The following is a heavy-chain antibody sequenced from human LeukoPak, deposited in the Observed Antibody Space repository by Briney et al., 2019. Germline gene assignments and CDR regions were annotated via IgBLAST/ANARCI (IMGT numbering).Heavy chain of an antibody. CDR3: TRAVLLGTDFDY. V-gene: IGHV1-2*02. CDR1: GYTFSGYY. Sequence: GASVKVSCKASGYTFSGYYMHWVRQAPGQGLEWMGWINPNSSGTNYAQKFQGRVTMTRDTSISTAYMELSRLRSDDTAVYYCTRAVLLGTDFDYWGQGTLVTVSS. J-gene: IGHJ4*02. CDR2: INPNSSGT. D-gene: IGHD5-18*01.